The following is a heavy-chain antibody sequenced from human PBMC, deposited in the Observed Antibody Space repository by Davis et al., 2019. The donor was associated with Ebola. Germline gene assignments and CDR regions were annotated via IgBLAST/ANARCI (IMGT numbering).Heavy chain of an antibody. CDR2: IYFSGST. CDR3: ARGALWGYNYYGIDV. CDR1: GGSINSGSNSYY. J-gene: IGHJ6*04. V-gene: IGHV4-31*03. D-gene: IGHD2/OR15-2a*01. Sequence: MPSETLSLTCTVSGGSINSGSNSYYWSWIRQHPGKGLEWIGYIYFSGSTYYNPSLKSRVTISGDTSKNQFSLKLTSVTAADTAVYYCARGALWGYNYYGIDVWGKGTTVPVSS.